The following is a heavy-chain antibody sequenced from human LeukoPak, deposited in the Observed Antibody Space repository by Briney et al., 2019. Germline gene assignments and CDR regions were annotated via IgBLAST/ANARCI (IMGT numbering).Heavy chain of an antibody. CDR2: IYYSGST. CDR3: ARLGYSYGQVDY. V-gene: IGHV4-39*01. D-gene: IGHD5-18*01. CDR1: GGSISSSSYY. Sequence: KPSETLSLTCTVSGGSISSSSYYWGWIRQPLGKGLEWIGSIYYSGSTYYNPSLKSRVTISVDTSKNQFSLKLSSVTAADTAVYYCARLGYSYGQVDYWGQGTLVTVSS. J-gene: IGHJ4*02.